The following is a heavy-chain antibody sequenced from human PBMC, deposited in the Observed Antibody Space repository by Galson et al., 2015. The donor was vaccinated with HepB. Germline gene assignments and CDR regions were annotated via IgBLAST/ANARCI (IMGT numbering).Heavy chain of an antibody. D-gene: IGHD3-22*01. CDR1: GFTVSSNY. Sequence: SLRLSCAASGFTVSSNYMSWVRQAPGKGLEWVSVIYSGGSTYYADSVKGRFTISRDNSKNTLYLQMNSLRAEDTAVYYCAREAYYYDSSGYSNFDYWGQGTLVTVSS. J-gene: IGHJ4*02. CDR3: AREAYYYDSSGYSNFDY. V-gene: IGHV3-66*02. CDR2: IYSGGST.